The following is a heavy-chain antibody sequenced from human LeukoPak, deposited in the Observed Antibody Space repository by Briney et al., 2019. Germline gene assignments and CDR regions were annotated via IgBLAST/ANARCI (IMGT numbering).Heavy chain of an antibody. Sequence: SETLSLTCTVSGGSISSYYWSWIRQPPGKGLEWIGYVYYSGTTNYNPSLKSRVTISVDTSKNQFSLKLSSVTAADTAVYYCAREGYSGNYYRSAFDIWGQGTMVTVSS. CDR2: VYYSGTT. CDR3: AREGYSGNYYRSAFDI. D-gene: IGHD1-26*01. CDR1: GGSISSYY. V-gene: IGHV4-59*01. J-gene: IGHJ3*02.